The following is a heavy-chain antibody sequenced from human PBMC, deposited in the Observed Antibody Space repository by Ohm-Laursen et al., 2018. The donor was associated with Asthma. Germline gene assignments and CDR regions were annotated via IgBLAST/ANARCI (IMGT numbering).Heavy chain of an antibody. J-gene: IGHJ6*02. CDR3: AGVRFLEWLSIYYYYGMDV. Sequence: SLRLSCTAAGFYFSSYSMHWVRQAPGKGPEWLAFMTSGSDIIHYADSVESRFTISRDNAKNSLYLQMNSLRAEDTAVYYCAGVRFLEWLSIYYYYGMDVWGQGTTVTVSS. V-gene: IGHV3-48*01. CDR1: GFYFSSYS. CDR2: MTSGSDII. D-gene: IGHD3-3*01.